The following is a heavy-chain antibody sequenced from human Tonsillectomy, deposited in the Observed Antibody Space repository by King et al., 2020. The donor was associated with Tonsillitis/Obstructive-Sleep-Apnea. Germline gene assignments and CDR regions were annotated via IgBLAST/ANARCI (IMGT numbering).Heavy chain of an antibody. Sequence: QLQESGPGLVKPSETLSLTCTVSGGSISSSSYYWGWIRQPPGKGLEWIGSIYYSGSTYYNPSLKSRVTISVDTSKNQFSLKLSSVTAADTAVYYCARRAGYSSSWYGYYYYYMDVWGKGTTVTVSS. J-gene: IGHJ6*03. CDR2: IYYSGST. CDR3: ARRAGYSSSWYGYYYYYMDV. V-gene: IGHV4-39*01. CDR1: GGSISSSSYY. D-gene: IGHD6-13*01.